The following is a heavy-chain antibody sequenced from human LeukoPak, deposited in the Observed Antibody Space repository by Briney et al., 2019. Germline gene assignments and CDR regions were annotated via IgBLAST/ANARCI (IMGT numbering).Heavy chain of an antibody. D-gene: IGHD6-13*01. CDR1: GFTFSSYA. CDR3: ARDLAAAGTPPGDY. CDR2: IKQDGSEK. Sequence: GGSLRLSCAASGFTFSSYAMSWVRQAPGKGLEWVANIKQDGSEKYYVDSVKGRFTISRDNAKNSLYLQMNSLRAEDTAVYYCARDLAAAGTPPGDYWGQGTLVTVSS. J-gene: IGHJ4*02. V-gene: IGHV3-7*01.